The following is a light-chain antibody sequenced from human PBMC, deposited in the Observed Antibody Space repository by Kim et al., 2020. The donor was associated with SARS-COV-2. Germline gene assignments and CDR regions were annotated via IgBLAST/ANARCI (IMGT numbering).Light chain of an antibody. V-gene: IGKV1-8*01. CDR3: QQSYGYPYT. Sequence: SASAGDRVTITCRASLNIANSLAWYQQKPGRAPNLLIYRASTLQSGVPSRFSGSGSGTDFTLTISCLQSEDFATYYCQQSYGYPYTFGQGTKLEIK. CDR1: LNIANS. CDR2: RAS. J-gene: IGKJ2*01.